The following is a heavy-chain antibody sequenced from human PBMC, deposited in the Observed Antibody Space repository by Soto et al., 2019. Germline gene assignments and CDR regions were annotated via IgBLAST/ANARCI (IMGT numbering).Heavy chain of an antibody. Sequence: ASVKVSCKASGYTFTSYGISWVRQAPGQGLEWMGWISAYNGNTNYAQKLQGRATMTTDTSTSTAYMELRSLRSDDTAVYYCATTAEDTATTQNWFDPWGQGXLVTV. D-gene: IGHD5-18*01. CDR3: ATTAEDTATTQNWFDP. CDR2: ISAYNGNT. V-gene: IGHV1-18*01. J-gene: IGHJ5*02. CDR1: GYTFTSYG.